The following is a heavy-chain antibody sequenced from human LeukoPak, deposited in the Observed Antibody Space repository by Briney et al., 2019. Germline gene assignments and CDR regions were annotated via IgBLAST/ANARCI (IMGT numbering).Heavy chain of an antibody. CDR2: ISGSGDST. Sequence: GGTLRLSSSASGFTFNNYGMSWVRQAPGKGLEWVSGISGSGDSTYYGDSVKGRFTISRDNSKNTLYLQMNSLRGEDTAVYYCAKRRAAAGTFGAFDIWGQGTMVTVSS. D-gene: IGHD6-13*01. J-gene: IGHJ3*02. V-gene: IGHV3-23*01. CDR1: GFTFNNYG. CDR3: AKRRAAAGTFGAFDI.